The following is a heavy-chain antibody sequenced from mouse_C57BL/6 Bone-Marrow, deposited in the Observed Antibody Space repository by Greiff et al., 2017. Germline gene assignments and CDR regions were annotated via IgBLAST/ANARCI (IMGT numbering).Heavy chain of an antibody. Sequence: QVTLKVSGPGILQPSQTLSLTCSFSGFSLSTFGMGVGWFRQPSGKGLEWLAHIWLDDDKYYNPALKSRLTISKDTSKNQVFLKIANVDTAATATYYCARIGGWVAMDYWGQGTSVTVSS. CDR2: IWLDDDK. D-gene: IGHD3-3*01. CDR1: GFSLSTFGMG. CDR3: ARIGGWVAMDY. J-gene: IGHJ4*01. V-gene: IGHV8-8*01.